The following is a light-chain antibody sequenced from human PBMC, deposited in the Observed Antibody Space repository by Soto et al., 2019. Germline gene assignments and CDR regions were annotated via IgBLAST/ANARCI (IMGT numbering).Light chain of an antibody. Sequence: EIVLTQSPGTLSLSPGERATLSCRASQSVSSSYLAWYQQKPGQAPRLLIYGASSSATGIPDRFSGSGSGTDFTLTISRLEPEDFAGYYCQQYGSSPALYTFGQGTKLEIK. CDR2: GAS. J-gene: IGKJ2*01. V-gene: IGKV3-20*01. CDR3: QQYGSSPALYT. CDR1: QSVSSSY.